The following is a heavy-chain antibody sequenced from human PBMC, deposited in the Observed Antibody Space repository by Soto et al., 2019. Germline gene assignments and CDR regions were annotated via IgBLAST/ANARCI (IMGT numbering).Heavy chain of an antibody. D-gene: IGHD4-17*01. Sequence: SGPTLVNPTQTLTLTCTFSGFSLSTSGVGVGWIRQPPGKALEWLALIYWDDDKRYSPSLKSRLTITKDTSKNQVVLTMTNMDPVDTATYYCAHRRNTVTLLYYYYYMDVWGKGTTVTVSS. CDR3: AHRRNTVTLLYYYYYMDV. CDR2: IYWDDDK. CDR1: GFSLSTSGVG. V-gene: IGHV2-5*02. J-gene: IGHJ6*03.